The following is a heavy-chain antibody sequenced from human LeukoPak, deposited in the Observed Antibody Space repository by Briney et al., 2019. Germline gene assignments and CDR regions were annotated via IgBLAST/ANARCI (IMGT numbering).Heavy chain of an antibody. V-gene: IGHV3-66*01. Sequence: GGSLRLSCAASGFTVSSSYMSWVRQAPGKGLEWVSLIYSGGSTFYADSVKGRFTISRDNSKNTLYLQMNSLRAEDTAVYYCANNYGDYVPPNYYYYMDVWGKGTTVTVSS. D-gene: IGHD4-17*01. CDR3: ANNYGDYVPPNYYYYMDV. CDR2: IYSGGST. CDR1: GFTVSSSY. J-gene: IGHJ6*03.